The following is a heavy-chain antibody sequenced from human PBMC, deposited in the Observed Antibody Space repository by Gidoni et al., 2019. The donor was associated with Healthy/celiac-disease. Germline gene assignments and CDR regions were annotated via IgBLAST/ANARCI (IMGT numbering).Heavy chain of an antibody. CDR3: ARGGRIAVAGDLDY. Sequence: QVQLVASGGGVVQPGRSLRLSCAASGFTFSSYAMHWVRQAPGKGLEWVAVISYDVSNKYYADSVKGRFTISRDNSKNTLYLQMNSLRAEDTAVYYCARGGRIAVAGDLDYWGQGTLVTVAS. J-gene: IGHJ4*02. V-gene: IGHV3-30*01. D-gene: IGHD6-19*01. CDR1: GFTFSSYA. CDR2: ISYDVSNK.